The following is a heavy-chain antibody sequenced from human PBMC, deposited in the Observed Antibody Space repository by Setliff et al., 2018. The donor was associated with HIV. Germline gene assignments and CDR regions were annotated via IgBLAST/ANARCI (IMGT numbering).Heavy chain of an antibody. CDR2: VDPSGGST. Sequence: GASVKVSCKASGYIFTSYYMHWLRQVPGQGLEWMGIVDPSGGSTHYAQKFEGRVTMTRDTSTSTFHMELSSLTSEDRAIYYCARDGRAVTSLMVVVSLKNGMDVWGQGTTVTV. D-gene: IGHD3-22*01. CDR3: ARDGRAVTSLMVVVSLKNGMDV. J-gene: IGHJ6*02. CDR1: GYIFTSYY. V-gene: IGHV1-46*01.